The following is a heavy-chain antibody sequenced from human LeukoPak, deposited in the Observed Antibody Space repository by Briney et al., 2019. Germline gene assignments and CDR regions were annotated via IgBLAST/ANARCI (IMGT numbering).Heavy chain of an antibody. Sequence: PSETLSLTCTVSGGSISSYYGSWIRQPPGKGLEWMGYIYYSGDTNYNPSLKSRVTISVDTSNNQFSLKLSSVTAADTAVYYCALGDCSSTSCYVFDYWGQGTLVTVSS. CDR3: ALGDCSSTSCYVFDY. J-gene: IGHJ4*02. V-gene: IGHV4-59*01. CDR2: IYYSGDT. CDR1: GGSISSYY. D-gene: IGHD2-2*01.